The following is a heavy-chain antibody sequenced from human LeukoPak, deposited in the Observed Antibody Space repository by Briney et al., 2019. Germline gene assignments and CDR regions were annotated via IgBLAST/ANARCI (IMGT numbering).Heavy chain of an antibody. CDR3: ARDFPASRSFDY. J-gene: IGHJ4*02. CDR2: IKQDGSEK. D-gene: IGHD6-13*01. Sequence: PGGSLRLSCVASGFTFSTYWMSWVRQAPGKGLEWVANIKQDGSEKYYVDSLKGRFTISRDNAKNSLYLQMNSLRAEDTAVYYCARDFPASRSFDYWGQGTLVTVSS. V-gene: IGHV3-7*01. CDR1: GFTFSTYW.